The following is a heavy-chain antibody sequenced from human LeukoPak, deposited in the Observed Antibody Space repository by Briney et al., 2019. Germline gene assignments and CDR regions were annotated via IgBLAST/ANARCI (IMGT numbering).Heavy chain of an antibody. Sequence: GGSLRLSCEASGFTFSSYAMSWVRQAPGKGLEWVSTISGSGGSTYYADSVKGRFTIFRDNSKNTLYLQINSLRADDTAVYYCAKSRGDYETYFDYWGQGTLVTVSS. CDR3: AKSRGDYETYFDY. V-gene: IGHV3-23*01. D-gene: IGHD4-17*01. CDR1: GFTFSSYA. J-gene: IGHJ4*02. CDR2: ISGSGGST.